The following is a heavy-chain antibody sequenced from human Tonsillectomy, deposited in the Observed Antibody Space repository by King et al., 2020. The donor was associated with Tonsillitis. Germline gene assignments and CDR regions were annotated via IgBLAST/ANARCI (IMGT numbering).Heavy chain of an antibody. V-gene: IGHV3-74*02. J-gene: IGHJ3*02. CDR3: TRVRTVGFYAFDI. Sequence: VQLVESGGGLVQPGGSLRLSCAASGFTFSSYWMHWVRQAPGKGLVWVSRIKSDGGSTSYADSVKGRFTISRDNAKNTLYLQMNSLRAYDTAGYFCTRVRTVGFYAFDIWGQGTMVTVSS. CDR2: IKSDGGST. CDR1: GFTFSSYW. D-gene: IGHD1/OR15-1a*01.